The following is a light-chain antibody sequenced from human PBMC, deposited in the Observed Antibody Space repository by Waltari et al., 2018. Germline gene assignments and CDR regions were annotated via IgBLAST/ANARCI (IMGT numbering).Light chain of an antibody. Sequence: QSALTQPRSVSGSPGQSVTISCTGTGSHVGDSNYVSWYQQHPGEAPKRVIYDVTTRPSGVPARFSGSKSGNSASLTVSGLQSEDEADYYCCSYAGTWVFGGGTKLTVL. CDR3: CSYAGTWV. CDR1: GSHVGDSNY. J-gene: IGLJ3*02. CDR2: DVT. V-gene: IGLV2-11*01.